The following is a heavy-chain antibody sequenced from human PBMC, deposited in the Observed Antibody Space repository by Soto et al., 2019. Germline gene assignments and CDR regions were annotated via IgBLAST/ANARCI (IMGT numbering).Heavy chain of an antibody. D-gene: IGHD6-19*01. CDR2: ISSSSSYI. CDR3: ARDLPNSSGWYSPSSFDY. CDR1: GFTFSSYS. V-gene: IGHV3-21*01. Sequence: GGSLRLSCAASGFTFSSYSMNWVRQAPGKGLEWVSSISSSSSYIYYADSVKGRFTISRDNAKNSLYLQMNSLRAEDTAVYYCARDLPNSSGWYSPSSFDYWGQGTLVTVSS. J-gene: IGHJ4*02.